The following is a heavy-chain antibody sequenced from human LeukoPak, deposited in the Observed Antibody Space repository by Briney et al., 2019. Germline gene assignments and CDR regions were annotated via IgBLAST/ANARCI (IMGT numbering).Heavy chain of an antibody. CDR2: ISGSGGST. Sequence: GGSLRLSCAASGFTFSSYAMSWVRQAPGKGLEWVSAISGSGGSTYYADSVKGRFTISRDNSKNTLYLQMNSLRAEDTAVYYCAKTVILSDYGGNQDDYWGQGTLVTVSS. J-gene: IGHJ4*02. CDR3: AKTVILSDYGGNQDDY. V-gene: IGHV3-23*01. CDR1: GFTFSSYA. D-gene: IGHD4-23*01.